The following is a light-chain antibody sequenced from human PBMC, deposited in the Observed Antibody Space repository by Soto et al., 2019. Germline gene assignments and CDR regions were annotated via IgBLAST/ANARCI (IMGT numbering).Light chain of an antibody. CDR3: QHRSNWPLT. J-gene: IGKJ4*01. CDR2: DAS. CDR1: QSVSIY. Sequence: EIVLTQSPATLSLSPGERATLSCRASQSVSIYLAWYQQKPGQAPRLLIYDASNRATGVPARFSGSGSGTDFTLTISSLEPEDFAFYYCQHRSNWPLTFGGGTKVEIK. V-gene: IGKV3-11*01.